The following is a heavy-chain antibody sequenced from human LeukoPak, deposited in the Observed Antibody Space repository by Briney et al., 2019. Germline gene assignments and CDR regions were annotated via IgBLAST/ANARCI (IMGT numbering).Heavy chain of an antibody. CDR2: ISAYNGNT. J-gene: IGHJ4*02. V-gene: IGHV1-18*04. Sequence: ASVKVSCKASGYTFTSYGISWVRQAPGQGLEWMGWISAYNGNTNYALKLQGRVTMTTDTSTSTAYMELRSLRSDDTAVYYCAREFSGYDWGHFDYWGQGTLVTVSS. CDR3: AREFSGYDWGHFDY. CDR1: GYTFTSYG. D-gene: IGHD5-12*01.